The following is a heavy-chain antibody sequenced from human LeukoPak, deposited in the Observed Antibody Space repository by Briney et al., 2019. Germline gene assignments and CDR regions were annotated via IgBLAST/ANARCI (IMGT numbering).Heavy chain of an antibody. CDR1: GYTFAGHY. D-gene: IGHD3-10*01. J-gene: IGHJ6*02. CDR3: ARDEIRITMVRGVERYYGMDV. V-gene: IGHV1-2*02. Sequence: ASVKVSCKASGYTFAGHYMHWVRQAPGQGLEWMGWINPNSGGTNYAQKFQGRVTMTRDTSISTAYMELSRLRSDDTAVYYCARDEIRITMVRGVERYYGMDVWGQGTTVTVSS. CDR2: INPNSGGT.